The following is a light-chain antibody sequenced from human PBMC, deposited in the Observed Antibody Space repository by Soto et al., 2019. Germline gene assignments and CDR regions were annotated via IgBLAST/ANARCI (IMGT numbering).Light chain of an antibody. CDR2: DVT. Sequence: QSALTQPRSVSGSPGQSVTISCTGTSLDVGGFDYVSWYQQHPGKAPTLIIYDVTQRPSGVPDRFSGFKSGNTASLTISGLDPGDEAEYYCCSYVVIYTYLFGTGTKVTVL. CDR3: CSYVVIYTYL. J-gene: IGLJ1*01. CDR1: SLDVGGFDY. V-gene: IGLV2-11*01.